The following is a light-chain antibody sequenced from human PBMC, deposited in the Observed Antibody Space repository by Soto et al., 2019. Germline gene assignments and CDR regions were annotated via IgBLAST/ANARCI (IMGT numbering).Light chain of an antibody. Sequence: THSPATLSVSVGDRVTITCRAGQTISNWLAWYQQKPGKAPRLLIYNASTIATAVPSRFSGSGSGTEFTLTISGLQPEDFAAYYCQQYNSHPQTFGQGTKVDIK. CDR3: QQYNSHPQT. J-gene: IGKJ1*01. V-gene: IGKV1-5*03. CDR1: QTISNW. CDR2: NAS.